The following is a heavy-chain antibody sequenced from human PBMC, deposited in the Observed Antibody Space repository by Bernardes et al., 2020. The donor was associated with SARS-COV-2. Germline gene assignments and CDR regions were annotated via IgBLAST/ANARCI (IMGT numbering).Heavy chain of an antibody. Sequence: GSLRLSCAASGFTFSGYDMHWVRRGVGGGLEWVSGIDTAGARNYIVSVKGRFTISRENAKNSLSLEMHSLEATDSAVYYCARARASFGYAMDVWGQGTTVTVSS. J-gene: IGHJ6*02. CDR3: ARARASFGYAMDV. V-gene: IGHV3-13*01. CDR1: GFTFSGYD. D-gene: IGHD3-16*01. CDR2: IDTAGAR.